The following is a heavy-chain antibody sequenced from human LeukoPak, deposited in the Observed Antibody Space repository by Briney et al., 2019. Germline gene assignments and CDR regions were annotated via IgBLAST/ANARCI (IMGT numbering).Heavy chain of an antibody. CDR2: INPNSGGT. J-gene: IGHJ4*02. CDR1: GYTFTGYY. D-gene: IGHD1-26*01. CDR3: ARLWELPFPDDY. Sequence: ASVKVSCKASGYTFTGYYMHWVRQAPGQGLEWRGWINPNSGGTNYAQKFQGRVTMTRDTSISTAYMELSRLRSDDTAVYYCARLWELPFPDDYWGQGTLVTVSS. V-gene: IGHV1-2*02.